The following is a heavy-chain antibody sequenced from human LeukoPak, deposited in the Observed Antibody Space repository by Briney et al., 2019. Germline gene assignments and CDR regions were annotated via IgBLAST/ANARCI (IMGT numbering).Heavy chain of an antibody. CDR2: INPNSGDT. J-gene: IGHJ4*02. CDR3: ARSTAGSSSWYYYLDY. V-gene: IGHV1-2*02. Sequence: ASVKVSCKASGYTFTDYYMHWVRQAPGQGLEWMGWINPNSGDTDYAQKFQGRFTMTRDTSISTAYMELSRLRSDDTAVYYCARSTAGSSSWYYYLDYWGQGTLVTVSS. D-gene: IGHD6-13*01. CDR1: GYTFTDYY.